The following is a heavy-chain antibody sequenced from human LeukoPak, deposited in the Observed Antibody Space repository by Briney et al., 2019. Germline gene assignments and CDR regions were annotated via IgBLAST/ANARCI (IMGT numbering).Heavy chain of an antibody. CDR2: ISYTGNT. Sequence: SEALSLTCTVSGGSISGYHWGWIRQPPRKGLEWIGYISYTGNTNYIPSLKSRVTISVDTSKNQFSLKLTSVTAADTAVYYCARGELMVRADYWGQGTLVTVSS. V-gene: IGHV4-59*08. J-gene: IGHJ4*02. CDR3: ARGELMVRADY. D-gene: IGHD3-10*01. CDR1: GGSISGYH.